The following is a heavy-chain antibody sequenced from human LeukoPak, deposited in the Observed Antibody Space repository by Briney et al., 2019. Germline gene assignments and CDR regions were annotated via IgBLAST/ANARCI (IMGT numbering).Heavy chain of an antibody. CDR3: ARDLNGYCSSTSCSSN. CDR1: GGSISSSNW. Sequence: PSETLSLTCAVSGGSISSSNWWSWVRQPPGKGLEWIGEIYHSGSTNYNPSLKSRVTISVDKSKNQFSLKLSSVTAADTAVYYCARDLNGYCSSTSCSSNWGQGTLVTVSS. J-gene: IGHJ4*02. D-gene: IGHD2-2*03. CDR2: IYHSGST. V-gene: IGHV4-4*02.